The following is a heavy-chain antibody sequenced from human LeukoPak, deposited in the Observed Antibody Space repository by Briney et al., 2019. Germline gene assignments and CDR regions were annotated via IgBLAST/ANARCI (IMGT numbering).Heavy chain of an antibody. CDR1: GYSFTSYW. V-gene: IGHV5-51*01. CDR2: IYPGDSDT. Sequence: GESLKISCKVPGYSFTSYWIGWVRQMPGKGLERMGIIYPGDSDTRYSPSFQGQVTISADKSISTAYLQWSSLKASDIAMYYCARRSSSTSHSFDYWGQGTLVTVSS. J-gene: IGHJ4*02. CDR3: ARRSSSTSHSFDY. D-gene: IGHD2-2*01.